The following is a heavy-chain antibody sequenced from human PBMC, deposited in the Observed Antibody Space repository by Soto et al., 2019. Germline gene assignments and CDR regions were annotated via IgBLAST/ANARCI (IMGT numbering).Heavy chain of an antibody. CDR1: GFTFSSYG. J-gene: IGHJ6*02. CDR2: ISYDGTNK. CDR3: AKGEVKKIALYYYYCMDV. D-gene: IGHD2-21*01. V-gene: IGHV3-30*18. Sequence: PGGSLRLSCAASGFTFSSYGMHWVRQAPGKGLEWVAVISYDGTNKYYADSVKGRFTISRHNSKNTLYLQMNTLRAEDTAVYYCAKGEVKKIALYYYYCMDVWGQGITVTVS.